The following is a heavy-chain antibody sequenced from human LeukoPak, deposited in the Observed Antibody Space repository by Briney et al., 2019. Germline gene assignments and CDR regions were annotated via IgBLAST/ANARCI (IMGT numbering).Heavy chain of an antibody. V-gene: IGHV4-38-2*02. CDR1: GYSISGGYY. CDR3: ARDRNTIFGVAPYNWFDP. Sequence: PSETLSLTCTVSGYSISGGYYWGWIRQPPGKGLEWIGSVYHSGSTYYNPSLKSRVTISVDTSKNQFSLKLSSVTAADTAVNYCARDRNTIFGVAPYNWFDPWGQGTLVTVSS. CDR2: VYHSGST. J-gene: IGHJ5*02. D-gene: IGHD3-3*01.